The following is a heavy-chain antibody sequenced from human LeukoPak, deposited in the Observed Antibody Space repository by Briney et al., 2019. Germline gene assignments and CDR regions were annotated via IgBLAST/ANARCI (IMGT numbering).Heavy chain of an antibody. CDR2: IYYSGST. CDR3: ARQASVWSGYYKDY. Sequence: PSETLSLTCAVSGYSISSGYYWGWIRQPPGKGLEWIGSIYYSGSTYYNPSLKSRVTISVDTSKNQFSLKLSSVTAADTAVYYCARQASVWSGYYKDYWGQGTLVTVSS. D-gene: IGHD3-3*01. V-gene: IGHV4-38-2*01. CDR1: GYSISSGYY. J-gene: IGHJ4*02.